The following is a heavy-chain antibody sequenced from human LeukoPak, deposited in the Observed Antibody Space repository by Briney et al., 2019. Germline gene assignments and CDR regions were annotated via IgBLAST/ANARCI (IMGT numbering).Heavy chain of an antibody. CDR1: GGSISNYY. CDR3: AGQTGTTGDYFDY. J-gene: IGHJ4*02. CDR2: IYTSGST. Sequence: SETLSLTCTVSGGSISNYYWSWIRQPAGKGLEWLGRIYTSGSTNYNPSLKSRVTMSVDTSKNQFSQKLSSVTAADTAVYYCAGQTGTTGDYFDYWGQGTLVTVSS. D-gene: IGHD1-1*01. V-gene: IGHV4-4*07.